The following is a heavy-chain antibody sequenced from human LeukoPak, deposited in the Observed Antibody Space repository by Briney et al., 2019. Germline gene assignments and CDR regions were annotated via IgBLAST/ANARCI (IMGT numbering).Heavy chain of an antibody. CDR1: GFTFSSYA. V-gene: IGHV3-30*04. CDR3: ARDIYGYSYGYEFQH. Sequence: GSLRLSCAASGFTFSSYAMPWVRQAPGKGLEWVAVISYDGSNKYYADPVKGRFTISRDNSKNTLYLQMNSLRAEDTAVYYCARDIYGYSYGYEFQHWGQGTLVTVSS. CDR2: ISYDGSNK. J-gene: IGHJ1*01. D-gene: IGHD5-18*01.